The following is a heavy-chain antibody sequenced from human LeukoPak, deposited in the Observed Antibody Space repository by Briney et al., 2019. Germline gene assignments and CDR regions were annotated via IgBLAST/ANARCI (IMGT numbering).Heavy chain of an antibody. CDR2: INPNSGST. CDR3: ARERCSGGSCYSSEFDP. J-gene: IGHJ5*02. D-gene: IGHD2-15*01. CDR1: GYTFTGYY. Sequence: ASVKVSCKASGYTFTGYYMHWVRQATGQGLEWMGWINPNSGSTNYAQKFQGRVTMTRDTSISTAYMELSRLRSDDTAVYYCARERCSGGSCYSSEFDPWGQGTLVTVSS. V-gene: IGHV1-2*02.